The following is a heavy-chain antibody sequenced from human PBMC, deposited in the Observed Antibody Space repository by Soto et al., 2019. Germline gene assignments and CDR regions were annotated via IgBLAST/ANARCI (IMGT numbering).Heavy chain of an antibody. CDR2: IYPGDSDT. D-gene: IGHD5-18*01. CDR3: ARRGYSYGLDV. Sequence: GESLKISCQGSGYNFATYWLAWVRQLPGKGPEWIGIIYPGDSDTSYSPSFQGQVTISVDKSISTAYLQWNSLKASDTAVYYCARRGYSYGLDVWGQGTKVTVSS. V-gene: IGHV5-51*01. CDR1: GYNFATYW. J-gene: IGHJ3*01.